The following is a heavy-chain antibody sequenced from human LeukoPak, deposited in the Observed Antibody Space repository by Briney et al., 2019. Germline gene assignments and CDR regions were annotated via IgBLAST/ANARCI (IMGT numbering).Heavy chain of an antibody. D-gene: IGHD1-1*01. J-gene: IGHJ4*02. CDR2: INHSGST. Sequence: SSETLSLTCAVYGGSFSGYFWSWIRQPPGKGLEWIGEINHSGSTNHNPSLKSRVTMSVDTSKNQFSLKLSSVTAADTAVYYCAALEFDYWGQGTLVTVSS. CDR3: AALEFDY. CDR1: GGSFSGYF. V-gene: IGHV4-34*01.